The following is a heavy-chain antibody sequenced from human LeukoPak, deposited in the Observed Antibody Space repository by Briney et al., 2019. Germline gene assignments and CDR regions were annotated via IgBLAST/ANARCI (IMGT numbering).Heavy chain of an antibody. Sequence: TGGSLRLSCAASGFTFSSYSMNWVRQAPGKGLEWVSSISSSSSYIYYADSVKGRFTISRDNAKNSLYLQMNSLRAEDTAVYYCARDCSSTSCPAFTPYYYYGMDVWGQGTTVTVSS. CDR3: ARDCSSTSCPAFTPYYYYGMDV. CDR1: GFTFSSYS. CDR2: ISSSSSYI. V-gene: IGHV3-21*01. J-gene: IGHJ6*02. D-gene: IGHD2-2*01.